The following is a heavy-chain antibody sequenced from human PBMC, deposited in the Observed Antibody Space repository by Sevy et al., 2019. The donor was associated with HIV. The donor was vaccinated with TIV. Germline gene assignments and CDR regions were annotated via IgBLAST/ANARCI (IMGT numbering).Heavy chain of an antibody. D-gene: IGHD2-2*01. CDR2: ISYDGSNK. Sequence: GGSLRLSCAASGFTFSSYAMHWVRQAPGKGLEWVAVISYDGSNKYYADSVKGRFTISRDNSKNTLYLQMNSLRAEDTAVYYCASGPGVKYCSSTSCYSPCMDVWGQGTTVTVSS. CDR3: ASGPGVKYCSSTSCYSPCMDV. CDR1: GFTFSSYA. V-gene: IGHV3-30*04. J-gene: IGHJ6*02.